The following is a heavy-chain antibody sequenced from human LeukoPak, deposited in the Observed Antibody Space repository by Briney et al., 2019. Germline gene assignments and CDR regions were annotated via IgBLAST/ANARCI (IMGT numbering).Heavy chain of an antibody. J-gene: IGHJ4*02. CDR1: GGTFSSYT. D-gene: IGHD3-22*01. CDR3: ASPLGYDSSGYFDY. Sequence: SVKVSCKSSGGTFSSYTISWVRQAPGQGLEWVGRIIPILGIANYAQKFQGRVTITADKSTSTAYMELSSLRSEYTAVYYCASPLGYDSSGYFDYWGQGTLVTVSS. CDR2: IIPILGIA. V-gene: IGHV1-69*02.